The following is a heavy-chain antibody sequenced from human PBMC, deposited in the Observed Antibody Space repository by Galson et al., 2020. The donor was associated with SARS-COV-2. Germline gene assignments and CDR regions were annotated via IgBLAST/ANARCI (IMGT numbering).Heavy chain of an antibody. CDR2: IWYDGSNK. D-gene: IGHD1-26*01. V-gene: IGHV3-33*06. CDR1: GFTFNKYA. CDR3: AKELKEGATDC. J-gene: IGHJ4*02. Sequence: GESLKISCAASGFTFNKYAMHWVRQAPGKGLEWVAVIWYDGSNKHYADSVKGRFTISRDNSKNTLYLQMDSLRVEDTAVYYCAKELKEGATDCWGQGTLVTVSS.